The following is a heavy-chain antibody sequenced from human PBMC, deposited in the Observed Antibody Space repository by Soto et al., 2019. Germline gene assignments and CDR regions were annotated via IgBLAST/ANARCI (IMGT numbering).Heavy chain of an antibody. CDR2: IIPILGIA. J-gene: IGHJ4*02. D-gene: IGHD1-26*01. CDR3: AKMGGGSGSLDFDY. CDR1: GGTFSSYT. V-gene: IGHV1-69*02. Sequence: QVQLVQSGAEVKKPGSSVKVSCKASGGTFSSYTISWVRQAPGQGLEWMGRIIPILGIANYAQKFQGRVTITADKSTSTAYMELSSLRSEDTAVYYCAKMGGGSGSLDFDYWGQGTLVTVSS.